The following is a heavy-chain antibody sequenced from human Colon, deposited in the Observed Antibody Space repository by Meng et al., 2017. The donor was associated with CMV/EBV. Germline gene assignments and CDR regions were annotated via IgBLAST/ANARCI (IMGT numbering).Heavy chain of an antibody. D-gene: IGHD2-8*01. Sequence: GGSLRLSCAASGFTFSSYAMSWVRQAPGKGLEWISVIGSTGTIARYADSVKGRFAISRDNSTNTVYLQMNSLRAEDTALYYCAKNGAWFRFDSWGQGTPVTVSS. J-gene: IGHJ4*02. CDR3: AKNGAWFRFDS. CDR1: GFTFSSYA. V-gene: IGHV3-23*01. CDR2: IGSTGTIA.